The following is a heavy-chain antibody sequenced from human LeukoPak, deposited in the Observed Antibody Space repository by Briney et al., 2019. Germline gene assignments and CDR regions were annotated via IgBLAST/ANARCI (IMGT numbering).Heavy chain of an antibody. CDR3: ATSEYSSGWYWVDY. D-gene: IGHD6-19*01. CDR1: GYTFTSYY. CDR2: INPNSGGT. Sequence: ASVKVSCKASGYTFTSYYMHWVRQAPGQGLEWMGWINPNSGGTNYAQKFQGRVTMTRDTSISTAYMELSRLRSDDTAVYYCATSEYSSGWYWVDYWGQGTLVTVSS. J-gene: IGHJ4*02. V-gene: IGHV1-2*02.